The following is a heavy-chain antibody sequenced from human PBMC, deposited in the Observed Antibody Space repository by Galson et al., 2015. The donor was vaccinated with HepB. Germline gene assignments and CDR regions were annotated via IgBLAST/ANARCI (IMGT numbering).Heavy chain of an antibody. V-gene: IGHV1-8*01. D-gene: IGHD6-13*01. CDR1: GYTFTNYD. Sequence: SVKVSCKASGYTFTNYDINWMRQATGQGLEWVGWMNSNSGNTGSAQKFQGRVTLTRNTSISTAYMDLRSLRSEDTAVYYCAGFPYSSSWSSNSYYMDRCGKGTPGTVSS. CDR2: MNSNSGNT. CDR3: AGFPYSSSWSSNSYYMDR. J-gene: IGHJ6*03.